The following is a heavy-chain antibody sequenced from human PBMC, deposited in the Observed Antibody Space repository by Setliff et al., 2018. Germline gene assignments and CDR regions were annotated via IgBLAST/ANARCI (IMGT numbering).Heavy chain of an antibody. V-gene: IGHV1-18*01. Sequence: GASVKVSCKTSGYTFTNFGISWVRQAPGQGLEWMGWISGYNGNTNYAQKFQSRVTMTTDTFTNTAYMELRSLRSDDTAVYYCARDRGLEVDVVSLINMGDFWGQGTLVTVSS. CDR2: ISGYNGNT. CDR1: GYTFTNFG. J-gene: IGHJ4*02. CDR3: ARDRGLEVDVVSLINMGDF. D-gene: IGHD2-21*01.